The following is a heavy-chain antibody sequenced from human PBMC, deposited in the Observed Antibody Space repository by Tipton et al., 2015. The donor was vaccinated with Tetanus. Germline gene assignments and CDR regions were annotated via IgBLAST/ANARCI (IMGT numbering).Heavy chain of an antibody. Sequence: LRLSCAVYGGSLSRYYWTWIRQPPGKGLEWIGEVDDSGSTNYSPSLKSRVTISGDTSKNLFSLTSVTASDTAVYYCARPEASGRARGFDIWGQGTKVTVSP. J-gene: IGHJ3*02. V-gene: IGHV4-34*01. CDR1: GGSLSRYY. CDR2: VDDSGST. CDR3: ARPEASGRARGFDI. D-gene: IGHD3-10*01.